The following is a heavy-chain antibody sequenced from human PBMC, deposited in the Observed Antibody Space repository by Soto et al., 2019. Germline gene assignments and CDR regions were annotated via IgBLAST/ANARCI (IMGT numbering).Heavy chain of an antibody. CDR2: ISGSGGST. V-gene: IGHV3-23*01. D-gene: IGHD2-2*01. CDR1: GFTFSGYA. Sequence: GXLRLSCAASGFTFSGYAMSWVRQAPGKGLEWVSAISGSGGSTYYADSVKGRFTISRDNSKNTLYLQMNSLRAEDTAVYYCAKTSSTLYYYYGMDVWGQGTTVTVSS. CDR3: AKTSSTLYYYYGMDV. J-gene: IGHJ6*02.